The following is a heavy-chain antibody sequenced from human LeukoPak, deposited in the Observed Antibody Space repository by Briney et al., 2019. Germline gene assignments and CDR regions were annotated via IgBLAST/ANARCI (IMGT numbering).Heavy chain of an antibody. Sequence: SGPTLVNPTQTLTLTCTFSGFSLSTSGVGVGWICQPPGKALEWLALIYWDDDKRYSPSLKSRLTITKDTSKNQVVLTMTNMDPVDTATYYCAHTRITVAGKGFDYWGQGTLVTVSS. V-gene: IGHV2-5*02. CDR3: AHTRITVAGKGFDY. CDR2: IYWDDDK. CDR1: GFSLSTSGVG. D-gene: IGHD6-19*01. J-gene: IGHJ4*02.